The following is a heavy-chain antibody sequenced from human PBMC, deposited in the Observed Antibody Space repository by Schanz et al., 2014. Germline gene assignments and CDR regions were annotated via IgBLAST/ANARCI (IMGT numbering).Heavy chain of an antibody. CDR2: INAGTGNT. Sequence: VQLVQSGAEVKRPGASVRVSCKASGYSFTPFPIHWVRQAPGQRLEWMGWINAGTGNTEYSQKFQGRVTMTTDTSTSTAYMEVSSLRSEDTAVYYCARSGSSNWYFFDYWGQGTLVTGSS. CDR1: GYSFTPFP. V-gene: IGHV1-3*01. D-gene: IGHD6-13*01. CDR3: ARSGSSNWYFFDY. J-gene: IGHJ4*02.